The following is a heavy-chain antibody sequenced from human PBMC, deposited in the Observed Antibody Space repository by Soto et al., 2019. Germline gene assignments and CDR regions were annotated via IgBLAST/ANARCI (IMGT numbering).Heavy chain of an antibody. CDR2: INHSGST. CDR1: GGSFIGYY. J-gene: IGHJ4*02. V-gene: IGHV4-34*01. D-gene: IGHD6-19*01. Sequence: PSETLSLTCAVYGGSFIGYYCICIRQPLGKGLEWIGEINHSGSTNYNPSLKSRVTISVDTSKNQFSLKLSSVTAADTAVYYCARGGSSGWRGSDYWGQGTRVTVS. CDR3: ARGGSSGWRGSDY.